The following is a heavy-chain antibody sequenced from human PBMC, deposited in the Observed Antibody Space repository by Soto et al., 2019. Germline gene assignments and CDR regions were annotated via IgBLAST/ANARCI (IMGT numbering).Heavy chain of an antibody. CDR2: ISWNSGRI. D-gene: IGHD2-15*01. J-gene: IGHJ6*03. V-gene: IGHV3-9*01. Sequence: EAXLXXSGXXLVXPGXXLXXXCAXSXFXFEXYGMHXVRQAXGXXXEWVSSISWNSGRIAYADSVKGRFTVSXDNXKXSXXXXXXXXRPEDTAFYYCVRDSGSGRTQSQYFYYMDVWGKXTTVTVSS. CDR3: VRDSGSGRTQSQYFYYMDV. CDR1: XFXFEXYG.